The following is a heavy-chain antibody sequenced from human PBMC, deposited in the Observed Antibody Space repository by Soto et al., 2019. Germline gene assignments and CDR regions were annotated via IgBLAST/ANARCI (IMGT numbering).Heavy chain of an antibody. CDR1: GYSFTSYW. J-gene: IGHJ3*02. D-gene: IGHD3-22*01. V-gene: IGHV5-51*01. CDR3: ARLAIDSSGGAVDI. Sequence: PGGPLKISCEGSGYSFTSYWIGWVRPLTGKGLEWMGIIYPGDSDTRYSPSFQGQVTISADKSISTAYLQWSSLKASDTAMYYCARLAIDSSGGAVDIWGQGTMVTVSS. CDR2: IYPGDSDT.